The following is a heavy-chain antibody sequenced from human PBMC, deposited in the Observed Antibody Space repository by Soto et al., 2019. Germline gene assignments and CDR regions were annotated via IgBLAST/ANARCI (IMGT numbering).Heavy chain of an antibody. CDR3: AKDPPLDYYDSSGYYYPMGYYYYGMDV. D-gene: IGHD3-22*01. Sequence: GGSLRLSCAASGFTFSSYAMSWVRQAPGKGLEWVSAISGSGGSTYYADSVKGRFTISRDNSKNTLYLQMNSLRAEDTAVYYCAKDPPLDYYDSSGYYYPMGYYYYGMDVWGQGTTVTVSS. CDR1: GFTFSSYA. V-gene: IGHV3-23*01. CDR2: ISGSGGST. J-gene: IGHJ6*02.